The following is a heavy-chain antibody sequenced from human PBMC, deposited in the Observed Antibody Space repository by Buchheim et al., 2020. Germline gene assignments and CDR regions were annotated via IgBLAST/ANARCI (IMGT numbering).Heavy chain of an antibody. CDR2: ISSSSSYI. V-gene: IGHV3-21*01. CDR3: ASSGPDFWSGYYNFDY. Sequence: EVQLVESGGGLVKPGGSLRLSCAASGFTFSSYSMNWVRQAPGKGLEWVSSISSSSSYIYYADSVKGRFTISRDNAKNSLYLQMNSLRAEDTAVYYCASSGPDFWSGYYNFDYWGQGTL. J-gene: IGHJ4*02. D-gene: IGHD3-3*01. CDR1: GFTFSSYS.